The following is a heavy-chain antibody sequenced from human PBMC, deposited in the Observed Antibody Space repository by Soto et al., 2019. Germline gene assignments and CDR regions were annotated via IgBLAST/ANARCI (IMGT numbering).Heavy chain of an antibody. D-gene: IGHD5-12*01. CDR3: AKEMATISGMDV. Sequence: GGSLRLSCAASGFTFSSYGMHWVRQAPGKGLEWVAVISYDGSNKYYADSVKGRFTISRDNSKNTLYLQMNSLRAEDTAVYYCAKEMATISGMDVWGQGTTVTVSS. CDR2: ISYDGSNK. V-gene: IGHV3-30*18. CDR1: GFTFSSYG. J-gene: IGHJ6*02.